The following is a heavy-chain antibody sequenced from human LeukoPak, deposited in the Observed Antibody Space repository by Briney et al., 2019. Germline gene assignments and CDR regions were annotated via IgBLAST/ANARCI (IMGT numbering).Heavy chain of an antibody. J-gene: IGHJ4*02. Sequence: AGGSLRLFCAASGFTFSSYGMHWVRQAPGKGLEWVAFIRYDGSNKYYADSVKGRFTISRDNSKNTLYLQMNSLRAEDTAVYYCAKDKVVPAAAFEYWGQGTLVTVSS. D-gene: IGHD2-2*01. CDR3: AKDKVVPAAAFEY. CDR1: GFTFSSYG. V-gene: IGHV3-30*02. CDR2: IRYDGSNK.